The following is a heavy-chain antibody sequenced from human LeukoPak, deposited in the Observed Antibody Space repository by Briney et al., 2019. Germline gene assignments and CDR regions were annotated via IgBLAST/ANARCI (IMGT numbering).Heavy chain of an antibody. V-gene: IGHV3-23*01. J-gene: IGHJ4*02. CDR3: ARAPDYALPSDY. CDR1: GFTFSIYG. CDR2: MSGSGGST. Sequence: PGGTLRLSCAASGFTFSIYGMSWVRQAPGRGLEWVSAMSGSGGSTYYADSVKGRFTISRDNAKNSLYLQMNSLRAEDTAVYYCARAPDYALPSDYWGQGTLVTVSS. D-gene: IGHD4-17*01.